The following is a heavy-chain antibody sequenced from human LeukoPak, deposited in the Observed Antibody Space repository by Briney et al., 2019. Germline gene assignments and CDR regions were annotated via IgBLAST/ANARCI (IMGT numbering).Heavy chain of an antibody. CDR3: ARGVWGSYRYTGSFDY. Sequence: SETLSLTCAVYGGSFSGYYCSWIRQPPGKGLEWVGSIYYSGSTYYNPSLKSRVTISVDTSKNQFSLKLSSVTAADTAVYYCARGVWGSYRYTGSFDYWGQGTLVIVSS. V-gene: IGHV4-34*01. J-gene: IGHJ4*02. CDR1: GGSFSGYY. CDR2: IYYSGST. D-gene: IGHD3-16*02.